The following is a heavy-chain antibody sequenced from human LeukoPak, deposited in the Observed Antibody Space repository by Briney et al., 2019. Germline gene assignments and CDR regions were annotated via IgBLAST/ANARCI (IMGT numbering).Heavy chain of an antibody. Sequence: PSETLSLTCTVSGYSISSGYYWGWIRQPPGKGLEWIGSIYHSGSTYYKPSLKSRVTISVDTSKNQFSLKLRSVTAADTAVYYCARVLHSYYYYYMDVWGKGTTVTISS. D-gene: IGHD3-16*01. CDR2: IYHSGST. CDR3: ARVLHSYYYYYMDV. V-gene: IGHV4-38-2*02. CDR1: GYSISSGYY. J-gene: IGHJ6*03.